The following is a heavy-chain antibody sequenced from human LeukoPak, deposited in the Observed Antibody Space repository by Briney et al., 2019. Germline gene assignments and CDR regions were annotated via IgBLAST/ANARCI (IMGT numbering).Heavy chain of an antibody. D-gene: IGHD6-19*01. CDR1: GFTFSSYA. V-gene: IGHV3-23*01. CDR2: ISGSGGST. CDR3: AKFRVFRSTLAVAGTTGARETYFDY. Sequence: GGSLRLSCAASGFTFSSYAMSWVRQAPGKGLEWVSAISGSGGSTYSADSVKGRFTISRDNSKNTLYLQMNSLRAEDTAVYYCAKFRVFRSTLAVAGTTGARETYFDYWGQGTLVTVSS. J-gene: IGHJ4*02.